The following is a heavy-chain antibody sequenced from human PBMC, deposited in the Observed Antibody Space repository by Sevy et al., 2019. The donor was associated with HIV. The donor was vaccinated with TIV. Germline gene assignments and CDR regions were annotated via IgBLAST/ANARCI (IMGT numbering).Heavy chain of an antibody. D-gene: IGHD3-16*02. CDR3: ARENYVWGSYRGWFDP. V-gene: IGHV3-23*01. CDR2: LSFGCGEI. J-gene: IGHJ5*02. CDR1: GFTFSKYS. Sequence: GGSLRLSCAASGFTFSKYSMSWVRQPPGKGLEWVSTLSFGCGEINYADSVKGRFTISRDNSKSSVYLQMNNLRPEDTAVYYCARENYVWGSYRGWFDPWGQGTLVTVSS.